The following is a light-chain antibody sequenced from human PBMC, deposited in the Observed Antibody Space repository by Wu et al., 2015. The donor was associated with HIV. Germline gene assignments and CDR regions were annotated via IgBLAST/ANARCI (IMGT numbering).Light chain of an antibody. CDR2: GAS. J-gene: IGKJ5*01. CDR1: QSVRNNY. CDR3: QQYDSSIT. V-gene: IGKV3-20*01. Sequence: NVLTQSPGTLSLSPGERATLSCKASQSVRNNYFAWFQQRPGQAPRLLIYGASNGATGTPDRFSGRGSGTDFTLTITRLEPQDFAVYYCQQYDSSITFGQGTRLDIK.